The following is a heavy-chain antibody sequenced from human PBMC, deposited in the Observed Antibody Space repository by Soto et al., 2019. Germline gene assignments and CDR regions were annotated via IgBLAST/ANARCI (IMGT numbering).Heavy chain of an antibody. CDR1: GFDLSDHG. Sequence: QVRLVESGGGVVQPGRSLRLSCAASGFDLSDHGMHWVRQAPGEGLEWVTVISYDGTAKYYKESVKGRFTTSRDNSKKTLYLQIDSLRVEDTAVYYCAKDEGRFLRNYFNYGIDVWGLGTTVTVSS. J-gene: IGHJ6*02. CDR3: AKDEGRFLRNYFNYGIDV. D-gene: IGHD3-3*01. V-gene: IGHV3-33*03. CDR2: ISYDGTAK.